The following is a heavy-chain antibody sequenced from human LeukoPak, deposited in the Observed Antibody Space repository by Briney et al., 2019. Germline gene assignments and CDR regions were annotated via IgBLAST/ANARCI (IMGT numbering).Heavy chain of an antibody. CDR3: ARGSIRSGYDYDY. V-gene: IGHV1-2*02. Sequence: ASVKVSCKASGYTFTGYYMHWVRQAPGQGLEWMGWINPDSGGTSYAQRFQGRVSMTRDTSITTAYMELSRLTSGDTAVHYCARGSIRSGYDYDYWGQGTLVTVSS. J-gene: IGHJ4*02. CDR2: INPDSGGT. CDR1: GYTFTGYY. D-gene: IGHD5-12*01.